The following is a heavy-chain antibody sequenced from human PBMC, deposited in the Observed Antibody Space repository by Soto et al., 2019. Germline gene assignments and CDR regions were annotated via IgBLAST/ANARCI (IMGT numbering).Heavy chain of an antibody. J-gene: IGHJ6*02. CDR1: GGTFSSYA. Sequence: ASVKVSCKASGGTFSSYAISWVRQAPGQGLEWMGGIIPIFGTANYAQKFQGRVTITADESTSTAYMELSSLRSEDTAVYYCARAAVAVAGRTDYYYYGMDVWGQGTTVTVSS. D-gene: IGHD6-19*01. V-gene: IGHV1-69*13. CDR3: ARAAVAVAGRTDYYYYGMDV. CDR2: IIPIFGTA.